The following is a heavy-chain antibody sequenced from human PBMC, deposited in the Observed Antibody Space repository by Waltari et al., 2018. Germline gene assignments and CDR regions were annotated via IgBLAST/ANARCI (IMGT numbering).Heavy chain of an antibody. J-gene: IGHJ3*02. CDR3: ARGHLVVPAAMGAFDI. D-gene: IGHD2-2*01. CDR2: IKQDGSEK. Sequence: EVQLVESGGGLVQPGGSLRLSCAASGFTFSSYWMSWVRQAPGKGLEWVANIKQDGSEKYYVDSVKGRFTIAREKAKNSLYLQMNSLRAEDTAVYYCARGHLVVPAAMGAFDIWGQGTMVTVSS. CDR1: GFTFSSYW. V-gene: IGHV3-7*01.